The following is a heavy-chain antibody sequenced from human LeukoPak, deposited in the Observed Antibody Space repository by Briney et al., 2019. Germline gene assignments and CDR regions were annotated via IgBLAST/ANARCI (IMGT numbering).Heavy chain of an antibody. CDR3: ARWGDGFDI. D-gene: IGHD7-27*01. CDR2: ISASSSSI. J-gene: IGHJ3*02. CDR1: GFTFSRYS. V-gene: IGHV3-48*02. Sequence: GGSLRLSCGASGFTFSRYSMNWVRQAPGKGLEWVSYISASSSSIYYTDSVKGRFTISRDNAKNSLYLQLNGLRDEDTAVYYCARWGDGFDIWGQGTMVTVSS.